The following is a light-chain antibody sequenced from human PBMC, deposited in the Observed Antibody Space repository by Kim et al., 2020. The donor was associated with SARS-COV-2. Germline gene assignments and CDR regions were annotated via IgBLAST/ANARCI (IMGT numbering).Light chain of an antibody. CDR3: SSYTSSSTWA. J-gene: IGLJ3*02. CDR1: SRDVGGYNY. CDR2: AVS. Sequence: GQSITTSCTATSRDVGGYNYVSWYQQHPGKAPKLMIYAVSKRPSGVSNRFSGSKSGNTASLTISGLQAEDEADYYCSSYTSSSTWAFGGGTQLTVL. V-gene: IGLV2-14*03.